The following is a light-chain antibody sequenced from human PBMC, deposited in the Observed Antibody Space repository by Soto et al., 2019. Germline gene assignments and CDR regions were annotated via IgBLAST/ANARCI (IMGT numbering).Light chain of an antibody. V-gene: IGKV1-39*01. CDR1: QSVGSL. CDR2: AAS. Sequence: DIQMTQSPSSLSASVGDRVTITCRASQSVGSLLYWFQQKPGKAPKLLIYAASTLHSGAPSRFSGSGAGTDFTLIISSLQPEDVATYYCQQSYSLPYTFGQGTKLEI. J-gene: IGKJ2*01. CDR3: QQSYSLPYT.